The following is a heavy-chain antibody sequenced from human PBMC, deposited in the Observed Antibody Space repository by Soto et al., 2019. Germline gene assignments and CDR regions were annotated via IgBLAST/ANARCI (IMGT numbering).Heavy chain of an antibody. CDR2: INAGNGNT. V-gene: IGHV1-3*01. J-gene: IGHJ4*02. Sequence: ASVKVSCKSSGYTFTSYAMHWVRQAPGQRLEWMGWINAGNGNTKYSQKFQGRVTITRDTSASTAYMELSSLRSEDTAVYYCARVATTVTTIPLNFDYWGQGTLVTVSS. CDR3: ARVATTVTTIPLNFDY. CDR1: GYTFTSYA. D-gene: IGHD4-4*01.